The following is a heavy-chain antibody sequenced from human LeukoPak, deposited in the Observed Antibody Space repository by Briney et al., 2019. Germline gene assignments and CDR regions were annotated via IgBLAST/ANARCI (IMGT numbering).Heavy chain of an antibody. V-gene: IGHV1-18*01. J-gene: IGHJ5*02. D-gene: IGHD3-22*01. CDR3: ARDERITMIVATNWFDP. Sequence: ASVKVSCKASGYTFTSYGISWVRQAPGQGLEWMGWISAYNGNTNYAQKLQGRVAMTTDTSTSTAHMELRSLRSDDTAVYYCARDERITMIVATNWFDPWGQGTLVTVSS. CDR2: ISAYNGNT. CDR1: GYTFTSYG.